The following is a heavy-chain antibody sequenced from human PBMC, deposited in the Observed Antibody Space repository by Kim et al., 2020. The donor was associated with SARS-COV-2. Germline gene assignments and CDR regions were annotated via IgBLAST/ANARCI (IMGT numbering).Heavy chain of an antibody. Sequence: SETLSLTCTVSGASIRSYYWSWIRQPPGKGLEWIGHISYNRSTNYNPSLKSRVTLSVNTSKNQFSLKLGSVTAADTTVYYCARHVMEPGGPQNWRSPNFDHWGKGTLVTVSS. V-gene: IGHV4-59*08. J-gene: IGHJ4*02. CDR3: ARHVMEPGGPQNWRSPNFDH. CDR1: GASIRSYY. D-gene: IGHD3-16*01. CDR2: ISYNRST.